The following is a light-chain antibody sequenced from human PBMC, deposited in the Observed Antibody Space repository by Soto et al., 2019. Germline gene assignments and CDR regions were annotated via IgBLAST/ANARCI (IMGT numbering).Light chain of an antibody. Sequence: EIVLTQSPATLSLSPGERATLSCGATQSVRSNYLAWYQQKPGQAPRLLIYDASSRATGIPDRFSGSGSGTDFTLTISTLQPEDSATYYCQQYNSNSRTFGQGTKVEIK. CDR3: QQYNSNSRT. CDR2: DAS. J-gene: IGKJ1*01. CDR1: QSVRSNY. V-gene: IGKV3D-20*01.